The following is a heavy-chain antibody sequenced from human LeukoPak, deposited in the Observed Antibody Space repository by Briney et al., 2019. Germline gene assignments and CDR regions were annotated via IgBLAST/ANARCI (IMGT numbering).Heavy chain of an antibody. V-gene: IGHV3-53*01. CDR2: IYSGGNI. Sequence: PGGSLRLSCAASGFTVSSNYMGWVRQAPGKGLEYVSVIYSGGNIYYAGSVKGRFTISRDNSKNTVYLQMNSLRAEDTAVFYCARLVATTGRLYFDYWGQGNLVTVSS. CDR1: GFTVSSNY. CDR3: ARLVATTGRLYFDY. D-gene: IGHD1-1*01. J-gene: IGHJ4*02.